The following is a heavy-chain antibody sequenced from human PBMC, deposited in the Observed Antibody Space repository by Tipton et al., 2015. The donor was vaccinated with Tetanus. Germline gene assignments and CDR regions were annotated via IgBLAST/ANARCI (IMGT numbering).Heavy chain of an antibody. J-gene: IGHJ4*02. Sequence: TLSLTCTATRGPISSYYWSWIRQPVGKGLEWIGHISNGNTDYTPSLKSRVTLSVDTSTNQFSMKLRSVTAADTAVYYCARGVTDGYNRRFDYWGQGTLVAVSP. CDR3: ARGVTDGYNRRFDY. CDR2: ISNGNT. V-gene: IGHV4-4*07. CDR1: RGPISSYY. D-gene: IGHD5-24*01.